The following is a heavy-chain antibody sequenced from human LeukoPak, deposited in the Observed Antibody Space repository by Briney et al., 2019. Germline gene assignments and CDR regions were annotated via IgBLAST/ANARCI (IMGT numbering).Heavy chain of an antibody. D-gene: IGHD1/OR15-1a*01. J-gene: IGHJ6*04. CDR2: IKQDGSGI. V-gene: IGHV3-7*03. CDR1: GFPFSNSR. Sequence: GGSLRLSCAVSGFPFSNSRMYWVRQAPGKGLEGVANIKQDGSGISYVDSVKGRFIISRDNARNSLYLQMNSLRVEDTAVCFCAGGNSMDVWGKGTAVTVSS. CDR3: AGGNSMDV.